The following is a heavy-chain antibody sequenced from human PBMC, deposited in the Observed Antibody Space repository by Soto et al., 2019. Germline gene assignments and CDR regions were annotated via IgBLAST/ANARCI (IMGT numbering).Heavy chain of an antibody. D-gene: IGHD6-13*01. CDR3: ARDPVSDSSSWSFDY. Sequence: QVQLVESGGGVVQPGRSLRLSCAASGFTFSSYGMHWVRQAPGKGLEWVAVIWYDGSNKYYADSVKGRFTISRDNSKNTLYLQMNSLRAEDTAVYYCARDPVSDSSSWSFDYWGQGTLVIVSS. CDR1: GFTFSSYG. V-gene: IGHV3-33*01. CDR2: IWYDGSNK. J-gene: IGHJ4*02.